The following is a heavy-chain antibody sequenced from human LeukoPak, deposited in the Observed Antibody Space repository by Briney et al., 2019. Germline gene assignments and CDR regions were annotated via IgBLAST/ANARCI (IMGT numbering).Heavy chain of an antibody. CDR2: MNPNSGNT. Sequence: ASVKVSCKASGYTFTSYDINWVRQATGQGLEWTGWMNPNSGNTGYAQKFQGRVTMTRNTSISTAYMELSSLRSEDTAVYYCARGHWIYYDSSGYYPDYWGQGTLVTVSS. CDR1: GYTFTSYD. J-gene: IGHJ4*02. V-gene: IGHV1-8*01. D-gene: IGHD3-22*01. CDR3: ARGHWIYYDSSGYYPDY.